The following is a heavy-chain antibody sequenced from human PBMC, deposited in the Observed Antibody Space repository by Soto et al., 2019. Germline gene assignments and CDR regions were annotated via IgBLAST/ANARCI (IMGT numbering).Heavy chain of an antibody. Sequence: FLRLSFTASGFTFGDYCMNWLRQAPGKGLEWVAFIRGKAYGGTTEYAASVKGRFTISRDDSRSIVYLQMDSLNTEDTAVYYCNRWANTVTSSGYWGQGTLVNVS. CDR3: NRWANTVTSSGY. V-gene: IGHV3-49*03. J-gene: IGHJ4*02. D-gene: IGHD2-21*02. CDR2: IRGKAYGGTT. CDR1: GFTFGDYC.